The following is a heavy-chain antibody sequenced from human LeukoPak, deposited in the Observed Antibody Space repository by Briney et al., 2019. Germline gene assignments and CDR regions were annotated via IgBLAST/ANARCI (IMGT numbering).Heavy chain of an antibody. D-gene: IGHD1-20*01. CDR3: ARDGINGTPEFDY. V-gene: IGHV4-59*02. CDR1: GFTVSSNY. Sequence: GSLRLSCAASGFTVSSNYMSWIRQPPGKGLEWIGYISYSGGTKCNPSLNSRVTISLDTSKNQFSLKLTSVTAADSAVYYCARDGINGTPEFDYWGQGTLVTVSS. CDR2: ISYSGGT. J-gene: IGHJ4*02.